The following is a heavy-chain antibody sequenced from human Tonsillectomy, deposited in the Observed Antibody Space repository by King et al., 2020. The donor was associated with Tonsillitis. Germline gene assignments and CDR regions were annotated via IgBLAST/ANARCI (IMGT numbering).Heavy chain of an antibody. CDR2: ISYDGSNK. V-gene: IGHV3-30*18. D-gene: IGHD6-19*01. CDR3: AKETGGRIAVAGISDY. CDR1: GFTFSSYG. J-gene: IGHJ4*02. Sequence: VQLVESGGGVVQPGRSLRLSCAASGFTFSSYGMHWVRQAPGKGLDWVAVISYDGSNKYYADSVKGRFTISRDNSKNTLYLQMNSLRAEDTAVYYCAKETGGRIAVAGISDYWGQGTLVTVSS.